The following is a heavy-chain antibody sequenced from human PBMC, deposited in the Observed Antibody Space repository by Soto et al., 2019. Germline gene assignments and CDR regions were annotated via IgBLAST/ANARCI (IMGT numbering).Heavy chain of an antibody. D-gene: IGHD1-20*01. Sequence: EVQLVESGGGLVQPGGSLRLSCAASGFTFSNCWMSWVRQAPGKGLEWVANIKQDGIGKYYVASVKGRFTISRDNARNALYLQMSDLRAEDTAVYYCASDAFNFPDPVSSEACDIWGKGTMVTVSS. J-gene: IGHJ3*02. CDR3: ASDAFNFPDPVSSEACDI. CDR1: GFTFSNCW. CDR2: IKQDGIGK. V-gene: IGHV3-7*01.